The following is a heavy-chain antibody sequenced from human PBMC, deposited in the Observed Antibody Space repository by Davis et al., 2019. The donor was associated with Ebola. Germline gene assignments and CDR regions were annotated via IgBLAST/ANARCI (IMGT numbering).Heavy chain of an antibody. V-gene: IGHV4-59*01. Sequence: PSETLSLTCTVSGGSISSYYWSWIRQPPGKGLEWIGYIYYSGSTNYNPSLKSRVTISVDTSKNQFSLKLSSVTAADTAVYYCARYGDDTYYYYMDVWGKGTTVTVSS. CDR1: GGSISSYY. CDR3: ARYGDDTYYYYMDV. D-gene: IGHD4-17*01. J-gene: IGHJ6*03. CDR2: IYYSGST.